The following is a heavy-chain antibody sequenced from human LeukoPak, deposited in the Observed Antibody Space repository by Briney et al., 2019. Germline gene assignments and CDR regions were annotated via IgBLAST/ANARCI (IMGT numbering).Heavy chain of an antibody. D-gene: IGHD3-10*01. J-gene: IGHJ5*02. CDR3: ARGGLLYYYSLGSRWGLDP. V-gene: IGHV1-24*01. CDR2: FDPEDVET. CDR1: GNTFTDLS. Sequence: GASVKVSCKVSGNTFTDLSMNWVRQAPGKGLEWMGGFDPEDVETIYAQKFQGRVTMTEDTSTATAYMDLSSLRPDDTAIYYCARGGLLYYYSLGSRWGLDPWGQGTLVTISS.